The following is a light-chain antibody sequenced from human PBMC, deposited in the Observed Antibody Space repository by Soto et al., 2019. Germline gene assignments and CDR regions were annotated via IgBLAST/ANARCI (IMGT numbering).Light chain of an antibody. J-gene: IGLJ2*01. CDR1: SSDVGEDNY. CDR3: SSYTGSSNLL. Sequence: QSALTQPPSASGSPGQSVTISCTGTSSDVGEDNYVSWYQQRPGKAPKIMIFEVTKRPAGVPDRFSASKSGNTASLTVSGRQAEDEADYYCSSYTGSSNLLFGGGTKLTVL. CDR2: EVT. V-gene: IGLV2-8*01.